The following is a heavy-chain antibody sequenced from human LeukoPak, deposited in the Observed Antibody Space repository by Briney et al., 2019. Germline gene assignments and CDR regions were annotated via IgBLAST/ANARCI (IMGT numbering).Heavy chain of an antibody. V-gene: IGHV3-48*01. CDR1: GFPLSSYS. CDR3: AKDGAYINYQYYFDS. Sequence: GGSLRLSCAVSGFPLSSYSMNWVRQAPGKGLEWVSYISSSSSTIYYADSVKGRFTISRDNAKNSLDLQMNSLRAEDTAVYYCAKDGAYINYQYYFDSWGRGTLVTVSS. CDR2: ISSSSSTI. J-gene: IGHJ4*02. D-gene: IGHD4-11*01.